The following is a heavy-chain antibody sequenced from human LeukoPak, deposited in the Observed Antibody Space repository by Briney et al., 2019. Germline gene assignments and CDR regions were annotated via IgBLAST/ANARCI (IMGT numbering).Heavy chain of an antibody. CDR2: IYPGDSDT. CDR1: GYSFTSYW. CDR3: ATQQSGIAAAGGAFDI. J-gene: IGHJ3*02. V-gene: IGHV5-51*01. D-gene: IGHD6-13*01. Sequence: PGESLKISCKGSGYSFTSYWIGWVRQMPGKGLEWMGIIYPGDSDTRYSPSFQGQVTISADKSISTAYLQWSSLKASDTAMYYCATQQSGIAAAGGAFDIWGQGTMVTVSS.